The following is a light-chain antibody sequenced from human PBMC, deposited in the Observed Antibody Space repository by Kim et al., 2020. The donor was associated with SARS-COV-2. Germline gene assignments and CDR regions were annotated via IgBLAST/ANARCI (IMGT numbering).Light chain of an antibody. J-gene: IGLJ2*01. CDR3: QTWGTGIVV. V-gene: IGLV4-69*01. CDR1: SGHSSYA. Sequence: QSVLTQSPSASASLGASVKFTCTLSSGHSSYAIAWHQQQPEKGPRYLMKVNSDGSHSKGDGIPDRFSGSSSGPERYLTISRVQSEDEADYYCQTWGTGIVVFGGGTQLTVL. CDR2: VNSDGSH.